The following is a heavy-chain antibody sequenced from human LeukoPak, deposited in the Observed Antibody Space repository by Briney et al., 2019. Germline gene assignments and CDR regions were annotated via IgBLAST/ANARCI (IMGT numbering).Heavy chain of an antibody. Sequence: SVKVSCKASGGTFSSYAISWVRQAPGQGREWMGGIIPIFGTANYAQKFQGRVTITTDESTSTAYMELSSLRSEDTAVYYCASEGLVRYYYYMDVWGKGTTVTVSS. J-gene: IGHJ6*03. CDR1: GGTFSSYA. V-gene: IGHV1-69*05. CDR3: ASEGLVRYYYYMDV. D-gene: IGHD6-19*01. CDR2: IIPIFGTA.